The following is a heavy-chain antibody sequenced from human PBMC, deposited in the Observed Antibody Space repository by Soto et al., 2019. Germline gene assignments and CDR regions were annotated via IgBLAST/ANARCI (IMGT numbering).Heavy chain of an antibody. Sequence: PSETLSLTCSVSGGSINSYLWSWIRQPAGKGLEWIGRVYTSGATNYNPSLNSRVTMSVETSKNQFSLKLTSVTAADTAVYFCARADYEILTGSYAMDVWGQGTTVTVSS. D-gene: IGHD3-9*01. V-gene: IGHV4-4*07. CDR3: ARADYEILTGSYAMDV. J-gene: IGHJ6*02. CDR2: VYTSGAT. CDR1: GGSINSYL.